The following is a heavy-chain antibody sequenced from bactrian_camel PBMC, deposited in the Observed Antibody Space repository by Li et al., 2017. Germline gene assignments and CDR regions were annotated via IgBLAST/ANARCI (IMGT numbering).Heavy chain of an antibody. CDR2: IATDGDGSTT. D-gene: IGHD5*01. J-gene: IGHJ4*01. CDR3: TTIFGAY. Sequence: HVQLVESGGGSVQAGGSLRLSCAASGFTFNTYYMMWVRQAPGKGLEYVSSIATDGDGSTTYYSDSVKGRFTISRDNAENSVYLEMNNLKSEDTALYYCTTIFGAYWGQGTQVTVS. CDR1: GFTFNTYY. V-gene: IGHV3-2*01.